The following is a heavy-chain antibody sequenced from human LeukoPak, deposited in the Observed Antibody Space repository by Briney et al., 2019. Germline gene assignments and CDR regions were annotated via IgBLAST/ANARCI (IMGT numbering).Heavy chain of an antibody. V-gene: IGHV1-69*13. CDR2: IIPIFGTA. D-gene: IGHD2-15*01. J-gene: IGHJ4*02. CDR1: GGTFSSYA. CDR3: ARYGGYCSGGSCPYYFDY. Sequence: ASVKVSCKATGGTFSSYAISWVRQAPGQGLEWMGGIIPIFGTANYAQKFQGRVTITADESTSTAYMELSSLRSEDTAVYYRARYGGYCSGGSCPYYFDYWGQGTLVTVSS.